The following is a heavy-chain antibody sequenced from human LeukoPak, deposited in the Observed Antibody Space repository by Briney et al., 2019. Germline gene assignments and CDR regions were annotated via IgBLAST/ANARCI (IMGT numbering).Heavy chain of an antibody. D-gene: IGHD3-10*01. J-gene: IGHJ5*02. CDR1: GFTFSSYW. CDR3: TKEGLPSGSSWSAWFDP. Sequence: GGSLRLSCAASGFTFSSYWMSWVRQAPGKGLEWVANIKQDGSDKYYVDSVKGRFTISRDNSKNTMYLQMNSLRAEDTAVYYCTKEGLPSGSSWSAWFDPWGQGTLVTVSS. V-gene: IGHV3-7*01. CDR2: IKQDGSDK.